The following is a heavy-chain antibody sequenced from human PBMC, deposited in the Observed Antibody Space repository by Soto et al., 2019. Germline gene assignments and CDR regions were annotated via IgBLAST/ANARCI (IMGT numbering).Heavy chain of an antibody. CDR2: ISGSGGST. D-gene: IGHD3-3*01. V-gene: IGHV3-23*01. J-gene: IGHJ3*02. Sequence: GGSLRLSCAASGFTFSSYAMRWVRQAPGKGLEWVSAISGSGGSTYYADSVKGRFTISRDNSKNTLYLQMNSLRAEDTAVYYCAKTYYDFCSGSIGAFDIWGKRTAVTVSS. CDR1: GFTFSSYA. CDR3: AKTYYDFCSGSIGAFDI.